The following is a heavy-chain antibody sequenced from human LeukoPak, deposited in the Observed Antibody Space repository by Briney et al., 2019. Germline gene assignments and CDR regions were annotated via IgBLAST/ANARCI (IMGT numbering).Heavy chain of an antibody. V-gene: IGHV5-51*01. D-gene: IGHD5-18*01. CDR3: AKEGPGTHTAFAY. Sequence: RGESLKISCQGSGYSFTTYWIGWVRQMPGKGLEWMGIIYPGDSDTRYSPSFQGQVTISADKSISTAYLQWSSLKASDTAIYYCAKEGPGTHTAFAYWGRGAQVTVSS. CDR2: IYPGDSDT. CDR1: GYSFTTYW. J-gene: IGHJ4*02.